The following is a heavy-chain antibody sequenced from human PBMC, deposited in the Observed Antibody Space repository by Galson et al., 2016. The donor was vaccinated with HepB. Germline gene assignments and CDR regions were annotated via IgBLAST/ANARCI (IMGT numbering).Heavy chain of an antibody. D-gene: IGHD4-17*01. CDR2: IYPGDSET. CDR1: GYSFTSFW. CDR3: ARPPDFGAQFDY. Sequence: SGAEVKKPGESLKISCKGSGYSFTSFWIGWVRQMPGKGLEWMGIIYPGDSETRYGPSFQGQVTISADKSINPAYLQWSSLKASDTAMYYCARPPDFGAQFDYWGQGTLVTVSS. V-gene: IGHV5-51*01. J-gene: IGHJ4*02.